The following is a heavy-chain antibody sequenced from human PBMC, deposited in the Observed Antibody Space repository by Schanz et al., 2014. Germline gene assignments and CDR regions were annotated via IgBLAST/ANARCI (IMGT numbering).Heavy chain of an antibody. D-gene: IGHD3-9*01. V-gene: IGHV3-23*04. CDR2: MNESHSTI. CDR3: AKAADWPVTRFDP. J-gene: IGHJ5*02. CDR1: GFSFSSYA. Sequence: EVQLVESGGGLVKPGGSLRLSCAASGFSFSSYAMGWVRQARGKGLEWVSAMNESHSTIYYADSVRGRFTISSDSSKNTLYLQMSSLRADDTAVYYCAKAADWPVTRFDPWGQGTLVTGSS.